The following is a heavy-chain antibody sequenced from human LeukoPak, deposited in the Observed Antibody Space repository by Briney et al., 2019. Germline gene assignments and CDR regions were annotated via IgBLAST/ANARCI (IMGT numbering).Heavy chain of an antibody. CDR3: ARFPGSAEYRHYYYMDV. CDR2: VYDIGST. CDR1: GGSIGSHY. J-gene: IGHJ6*03. D-gene: IGHD2-15*01. Sequence: SETLSLTCTVSGGSIGSHYWTWIRQTPGKGLEWIGYVYDIGSTKYNPSLKSRVTVSVDTSKNQFSLKLSSVTAADTAVYYCARFPGSAEYRHYYYMDVWGKGTTVTVSS. V-gene: IGHV4-59*11.